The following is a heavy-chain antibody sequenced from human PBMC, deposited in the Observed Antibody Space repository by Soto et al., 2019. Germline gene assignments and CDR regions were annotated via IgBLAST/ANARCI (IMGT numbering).Heavy chain of an antibody. J-gene: IGHJ4*02. Sequence: SSETLSLTCAVYGGSFSGYYWNWIRQPPGKGLEWIGEINHSGSTNYNPSLKSRVTISVDTSKNQFSLKLSSVTAADTAVYYCARGNIAAALVYWGQGTLVTVSS. V-gene: IGHV4-34*01. D-gene: IGHD6-13*01. CDR1: GGSFSGYY. CDR2: INHSGST. CDR3: ARGNIAAALVY.